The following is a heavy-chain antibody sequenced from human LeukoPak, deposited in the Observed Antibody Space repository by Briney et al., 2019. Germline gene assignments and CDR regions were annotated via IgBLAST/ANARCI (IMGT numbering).Heavy chain of an antibody. D-gene: IGHD2-2*02. CDR3: RFYCSSTSCYKGIDY. CDR2: ISYDGSNK. J-gene: IGHJ4*02. Sequence: PGRSLRLSCAASGFTFSSYGMHWVRQAPGKGLDWVAVISYDGSNKYCADSVKGRFTISRDNSKNTLYLQMNSLRAEDTAVYYCRFYCSSTSCYKGIDYWGQGTLVTVSS. V-gene: IGHV3-30*03. CDR1: GFTFSSYG.